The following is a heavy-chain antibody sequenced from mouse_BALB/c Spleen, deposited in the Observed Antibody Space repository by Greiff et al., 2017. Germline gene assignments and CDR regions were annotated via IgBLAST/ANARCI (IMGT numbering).Heavy chain of an antibody. Sequence: DLVKPGASVKLSCKASGYTFTSYWINWIKQRPGQGLEWIGRIAPGSGSTYYNEMFKGKATLTVDTSSSTAYMQLSSLTSEDSAVYYCTRSYGSSYFWFAYWGQGTLVTVSA. D-gene: IGHD1-1*01. V-gene: IGHV1S41*01. J-gene: IGHJ3*01. CDR3: TRSYGSSYFWFAY. CDR1: GYTFTSYW. CDR2: IAPGSGST.